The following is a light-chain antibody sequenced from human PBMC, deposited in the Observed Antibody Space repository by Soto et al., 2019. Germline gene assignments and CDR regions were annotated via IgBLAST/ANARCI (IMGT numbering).Light chain of an antibody. Sequence: QSVLTQPPSVSGAPGQRVTISCTGSSSNIGAGYDGHWYQRLPGTAPKVLIYGNNNRPSGVPDRFSGSKSGTSDSLAITGLQAEDEADYFCQSYDSSLSGSYVFGTGTKLTVL. J-gene: IGLJ1*01. CDR3: QSYDSSLSGSYV. V-gene: IGLV1-40*01. CDR2: GNN. CDR1: SSNIGAGYD.